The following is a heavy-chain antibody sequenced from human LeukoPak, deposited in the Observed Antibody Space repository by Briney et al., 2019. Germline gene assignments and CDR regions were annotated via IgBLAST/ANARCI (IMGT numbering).Heavy chain of an antibody. V-gene: IGHV3-23*01. D-gene: IGHD4-17*01. CDR1: GFTFSSYA. CDR2: ISGSGGST. CDR3: AKVKYGDYYTDY. J-gene: IGHJ4*02. Sequence: GGSLRLSCAASGFTFSSYAMSWVRQAPGKGLEWVSAISGSGGSTYYADSVEGRFTISRDNSKNTLYLQMNSLRAEDTAVYYCAKVKYGDYYTDYWGQGTLVTVSS.